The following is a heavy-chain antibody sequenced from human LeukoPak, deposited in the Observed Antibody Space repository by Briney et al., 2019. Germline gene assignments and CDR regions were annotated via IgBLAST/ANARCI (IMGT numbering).Heavy chain of an antibody. CDR3: ARDGEITMIVSDAGYMDV. D-gene: IGHD3-22*01. J-gene: IGHJ6*03. Sequence: GGSLRLSCAASGFIFSSYEMNWVRQAPGKGLEWLSYISISGSTINYADSVKGRFTVSRDNAKNSLYLQMNSLRAEDTAVYYCARDGEITMIVSDAGYMDVWGKGTTVTVSS. V-gene: IGHV3-48*03. CDR2: ISISGSTI. CDR1: GFIFSSYE.